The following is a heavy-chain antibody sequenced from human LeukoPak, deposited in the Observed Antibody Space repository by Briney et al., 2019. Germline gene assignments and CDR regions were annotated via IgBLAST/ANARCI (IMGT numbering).Heavy chain of an antibody. J-gene: IGHJ6*03. CDR1: GFTFSNYW. CDR2: IKQDGSEK. V-gene: IGHV3-7*01. D-gene: IGHD2-8*01. CDR3: ARHNGVVHGVYYMDV. Sequence: GGSLRLSCAASGFTFSNYWMTWVRQALRKGLEWVAEIKQDGSEKLYVNSVRGRFTISRDNAKMSLFLQMNSLRAEDTAVYYCARHNGVVHGVYYMDVWGKGATVTVS.